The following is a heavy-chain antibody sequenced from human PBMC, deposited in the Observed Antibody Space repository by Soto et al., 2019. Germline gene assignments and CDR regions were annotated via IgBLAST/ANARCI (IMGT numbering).Heavy chain of an antibody. CDR2: ISGSGGST. CDR3: AKVTEPHRNWAHDAFDI. V-gene: IGHV3-23*01. J-gene: IGHJ3*02. Sequence: GGSLRLSCAASGFTFSSYAMSWVRQAPGKGLEWVSAISGSGGSTYYADPVKGRITIPRDKAKNTLYLQRNSRRAEDTAIYYCAKVTEPHRNWAHDAFDIWGQGTMVTVSS. CDR1: GFTFSSYA. D-gene: IGHD7-27*01.